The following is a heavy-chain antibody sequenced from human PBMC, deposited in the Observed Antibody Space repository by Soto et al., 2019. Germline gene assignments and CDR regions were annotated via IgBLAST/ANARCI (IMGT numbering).Heavy chain of an antibody. V-gene: IGHV5-51*01. Sequence: GESLKISCKGSGYSFTSYWIGWVRQMPGKGLEWMGIIYPGDSDTRYSPSFQGQVTTSADTSISTAYLQWSSLTASDTAMYYCARKYPVVTPGAFDYWGQGTLVTVSS. CDR1: GYSFTSYW. CDR3: ARKYPVVTPGAFDY. D-gene: IGHD2-2*01. J-gene: IGHJ4*02. CDR2: IYPGDSDT.